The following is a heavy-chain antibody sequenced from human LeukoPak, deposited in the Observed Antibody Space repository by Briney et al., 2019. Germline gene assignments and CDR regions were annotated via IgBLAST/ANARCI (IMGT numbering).Heavy chain of an antibody. J-gene: IGHJ4*02. Sequence: GASVKVSCKASGGTFSSYAISWVRQAPGQGLEWMGGVIPIFGTANYAQKFQGRVTITADESTSTAYMELSSLRSEDTAVYYCARGSAIHGTVSQGYWGQGTLVTVSS. D-gene: IGHD2-2*02. CDR3: ARGSAIHGTVSQGY. CDR2: VIPIFGTA. V-gene: IGHV1-69*13. CDR1: GGTFSSYA.